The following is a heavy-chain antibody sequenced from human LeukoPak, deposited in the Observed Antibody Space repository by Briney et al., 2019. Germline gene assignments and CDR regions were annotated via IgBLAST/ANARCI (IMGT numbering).Heavy chain of an antibody. Sequence: GGSLRLSCAASGFTLSSYAMSWVRQAPGKGLEWVSAISDTGNTYHADSVKGRFTISRDSSKNTLFLQMNRLRPEDADVYYCAKAPVTTSRGAICYPFDYWGLGTLVTVSS. CDR3: AKAPVTTSRGAICYPFDY. CDR1: GFTLSSYA. V-gene: IGHV3-23*01. D-gene: IGHD1-1*01. CDR2: ISDTGNT. J-gene: IGHJ4*02.